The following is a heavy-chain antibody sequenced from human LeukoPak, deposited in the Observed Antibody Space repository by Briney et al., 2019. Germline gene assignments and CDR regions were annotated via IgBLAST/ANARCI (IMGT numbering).Heavy chain of an antibody. J-gene: IGHJ4*02. D-gene: IGHD2-2*01. Sequence: GGSLRLSCAASGFTFSSYSTHWVRQAPGKGLEWVAIISNDGTNKYYADSVKGRFTISRDNAKNSLYLQMNSLRAEDTAVYYCARDTNQLLSYWGQGTLVTVSS. V-gene: IGHV3-30*04. CDR1: GFTFSSYS. CDR3: ARDTNQLLSY. CDR2: ISNDGTNK.